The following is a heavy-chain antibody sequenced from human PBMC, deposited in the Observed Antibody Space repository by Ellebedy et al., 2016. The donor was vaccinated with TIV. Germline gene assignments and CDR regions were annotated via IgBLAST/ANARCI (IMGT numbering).Heavy chain of an antibody. Sequence: AASVKVSCKASGYTFTSYGISWVRQAPGQGLEWMRWISAYNGNTNYAQKLQGRVTMTTDTSTSTAYMELRSLRSDDTAVYYCARCHSGYDCYYFDYWGQGTLVTVSS. D-gene: IGHD5-12*01. CDR1: GYTFTSYG. J-gene: IGHJ4*02. CDR3: ARCHSGYDCYYFDY. CDR2: ISAYNGNT. V-gene: IGHV1-18*04.